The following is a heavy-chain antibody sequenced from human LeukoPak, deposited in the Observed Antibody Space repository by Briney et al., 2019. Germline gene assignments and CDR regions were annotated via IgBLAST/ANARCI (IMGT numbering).Heavy chain of an antibody. Sequence: SETLSLTCTVSRGSISSYYWSWIRQPPGRGLEWIGYIYYSGSTDYNPSLKGRVNISVDTSKNQFSLKLSSVTAADTAVYFCARVRVSSGSHPWYFDYWGQGTLVTVSS. CDR3: ARVRVSSGSHPWYFDY. CDR1: RGSISSYY. V-gene: IGHV4-59*01. CDR2: IYYSGST. J-gene: IGHJ4*02. D-gene: IGHD3-22*01.